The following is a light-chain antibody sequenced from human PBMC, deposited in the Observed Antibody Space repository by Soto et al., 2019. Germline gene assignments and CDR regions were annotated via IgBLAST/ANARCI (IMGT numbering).Light chain of an antibody. V-gene: IGKV3-20*01. J-gene: IGKJ1*01. Sequence: EIVLTQSPGTLSLSPGQRATLSCRASQSFSRTYLAWFQQKPGQPPRLLIYGTSSRATGIPDRFSGGGSGTDFTLTISRLEPEDFAVYYCQHYGSSPPWTFGQGPKVEVK. CDR2: GTS. CDR3: QHYGSSPPWT. CDR1: QSFSRTY.